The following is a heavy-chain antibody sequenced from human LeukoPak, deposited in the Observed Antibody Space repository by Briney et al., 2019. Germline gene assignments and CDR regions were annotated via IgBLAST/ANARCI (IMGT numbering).Heavy chain of an antibody. CDR3: ARGSDYLGELSRYYYMDV. V-gene: IGHV1-8*01. J-gene: IGHJ6*03. CDR1: GYTFTSYD. CDR2: MNPNSGNT. Sequence: GASVKVSCKASGYTFTSYDINWVRQATGQGLEWMGWMNPNSGNTGYAQKFQGRVTITRNTSISTAYMELSSLRSEDTAVYYCARGSDYLGELSRYYYMDVWGKGTTVTVSS. D-gene: IGHD3-10*01.